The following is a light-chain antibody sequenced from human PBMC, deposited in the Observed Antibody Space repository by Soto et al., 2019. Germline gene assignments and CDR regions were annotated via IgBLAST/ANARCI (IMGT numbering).Light chain of an antibody. Sequence: AIRMTQSPSSLSASTGDRVIITCRASQGISSYLAWYQQKLGKAPKLLIYAASTLQSGVPSRFSGSGSGTDFTLTISCLQSEDFATYYCQQYYSYPWTFGQGTKVEIK. CDR2: AAS. J-gene: IGKJ1*01. CDR3: QQYYSYPWT. CDR1: QGISSY. V-gene: IGKV1-8*01.